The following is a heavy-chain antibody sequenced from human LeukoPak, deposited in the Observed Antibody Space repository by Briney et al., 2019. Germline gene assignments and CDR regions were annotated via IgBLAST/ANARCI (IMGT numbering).Heavy chain of an antibody. Sequence: GGSLRLSCAASGFTFDDYAMHWVRQAPGKGLEWVSGISWNSGSIGYADSVKGRFTISRDNSKNTLYLQMNSLRAEDTAVYYCARDAPNWNDEDYFDYWGQGTLVTVSS. V-gene: IGHV3-9*01. D-gene: IGHD1-1*01. CDR1: GFTFDDYA. J-gene: IGHJ4*02. CDR2: ISWNSGSI. CDR3: ARDAPNWNDEDYFDY.